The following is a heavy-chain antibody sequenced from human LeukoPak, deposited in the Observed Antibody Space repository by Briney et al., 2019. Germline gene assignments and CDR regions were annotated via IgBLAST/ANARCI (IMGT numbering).Heavy chain of an antibody. Sequence: GGSLRLSCAVSGFTFSSYSMNRVRRAPGKGLEWVSYISSSSSTIYYADSVKGRFTISRDNAKNSLYLQMNSLRAEDTAVYYCARDQGGGYSYGWQSFDYWGQGTLVTVSS. CDR3: ARDQGGGYSYGWQSFDY. CDR2: ISSSSSTI. J-gene: IGHJ4*02. D-gene: IGHD5-18*01. V-gene: IGHV3-48*04. CDR1: GFTFSSYS.